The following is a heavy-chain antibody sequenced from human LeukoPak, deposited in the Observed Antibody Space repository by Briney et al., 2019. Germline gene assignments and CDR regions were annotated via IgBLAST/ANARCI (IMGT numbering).Heavy chain of an antibody. J-gene: IGHJ4*02. V-gene: IGHV3-11*04. Sequence: GGSLRLSCAASGFTLSDYYMSWIRQAPGKGLEWVSYISSSGSTIYYADSVKGRFTISRDNAKNSLYLQMNSLRAEDTAVYYCARDSYSSGYYSPSGYWGQGTLVTVSS. CDR1: GFTLSDYY. CDR2: ISSSGSTI. CDR3: ARDSYSSGYYSPSGY. D-gene: IGHD3-22*01.